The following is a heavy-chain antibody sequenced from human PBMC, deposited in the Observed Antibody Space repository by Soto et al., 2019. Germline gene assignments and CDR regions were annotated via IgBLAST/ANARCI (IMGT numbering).Heavy chain of an antibody. V-gene: IGHV3-64D*06. CDR1: GFTVSICS. J-gene: IGHJ4*02. CDR2: ISSNGNST. CDR3: VHPRSTVQIPAN. D-gene: IGHD4-17*01. Sequence: GSLRLYGSALGFTVSICSMPIVRQAPGKGLVYGSVISSNGNSTQYAAAAKGRFTNSRDNARDTLYLQMISLRAVDTAVYYCVHPRSTVQIPANSGQGTLVSV.